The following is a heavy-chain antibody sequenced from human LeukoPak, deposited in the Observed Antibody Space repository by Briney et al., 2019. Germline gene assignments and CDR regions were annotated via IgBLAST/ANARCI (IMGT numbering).Heavy chain of an antibody. CDR2: TNHSGST. Sequence: SETLSLTCAVYGGSFSGYYWSWIRQPPGKGLEWIGETNHSGSTNYNPSLKSRVTISVDTSKNQFSLKLSSVTAADTAVYYCARGGDYKYYFDYWGQGTLVTVSS. CDR3: ARGGDYKYYFDY. D-gene: IGHD4-17*01. J-gene: IGHJ4*02. V-gene: IGHV4-34*01. CDR1: GGSFSGYY.